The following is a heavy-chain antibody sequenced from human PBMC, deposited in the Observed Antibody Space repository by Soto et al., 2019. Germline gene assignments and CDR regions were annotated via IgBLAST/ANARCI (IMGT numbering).Heavy chain of an antibody. D-gene: IGHD2-15*01. CDR1: GGSLTNRSYF. CDR3: ARGLLRRGNCSGGSCKPNWFDP. V-gene: IGHV4-34*01. CDR2: INHSGST. J-gene: IGHJ5*02. Sequence: PSEPLSLTCTVSGGSLTNRSYFWGWIRQPPGKGLEWIGEINHSGSTNYNPSLKSRVTISVDTSKNQFSLKLSSVTAADTAVYYCARGLLRRGNCSGGSCKPNWFDPWGQGTLVTVPQ.